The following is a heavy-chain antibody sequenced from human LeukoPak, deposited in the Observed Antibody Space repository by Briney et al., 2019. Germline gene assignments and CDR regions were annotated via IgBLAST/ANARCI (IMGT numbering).Heavy chain of an antibody. CDR2: ISYGGKA. Sequence: SETLSLTCAVSGDSISSGGYWWSWIRQHPGKGPEWIGYISYGGKADYNPSLKSRVAISADTPKNQFSLKLSSTTAADTAVYYCARVSSRYGGWYDYWGQGTLVTVSS. J-gene: IGHJ4*02. CDR3: ARVSSRYGGWYDY. D-gene: IGHD6-19*01. V-gene: IGHV4-31*11. CDR1: GDSISSGGYW.